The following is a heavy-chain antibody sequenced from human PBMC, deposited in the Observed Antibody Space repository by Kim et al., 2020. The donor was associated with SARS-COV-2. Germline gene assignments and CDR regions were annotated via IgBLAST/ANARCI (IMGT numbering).Heavy chain of an antibody. CDR2: ST. D-gene: IGHD6-19*01. J-gene: IGHJ4*02. V-gene: IGHV4-59*09. Sequence: STNYNPSLKSRVTISVDTSKNQFSLKLTSVTAADTAVYYCARGGGWPLGYWGQGTLVTVSS. CDR3: ARGGGWPLGY.